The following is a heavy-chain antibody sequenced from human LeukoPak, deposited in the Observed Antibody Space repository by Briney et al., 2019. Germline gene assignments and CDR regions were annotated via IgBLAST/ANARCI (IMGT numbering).Heavy chain of an antibody. Sequence: ASVKVSCKASGYTFTSYDINWVRQATRQGLEWMGWMNPNSGNTGYAQKFQGRVTMTRNTSISTAYMELSSLRSEDTAVYYCARTVEHSGSYGLFPYWGQGTLVTVSS. D-gene: IGHD1-26*01. CDR3: ARTVEHSGSYGLFPY. V-gene: IGHV1-8*01. J-gene: IGHJ4*02. CDR1: GYTFTSYD. CDR2: MNPNSGNT.